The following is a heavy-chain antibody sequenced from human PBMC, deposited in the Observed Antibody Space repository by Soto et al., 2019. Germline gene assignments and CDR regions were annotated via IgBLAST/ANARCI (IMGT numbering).Heavy chain of an antibody. CDR1: GFTFSSYS. CDR2: ISSSSSYI. Sequence: EVQLVESGGGLVKPGGSLRLSCAASGFTFSSYSMNWVRQAPGKGLEWVSSISSSSSYIYYADSVKGRFTISRDNAKNSLYLQMNSLRAEDTAVYYCARDPMPSDEFDYWGQGTLVTVSS. V-gene: IGHV3-21*01. D-gene: IGHD2-2*01. J-gene: IGHJ4*02. CDR3: ARDPMPSDEFDY.